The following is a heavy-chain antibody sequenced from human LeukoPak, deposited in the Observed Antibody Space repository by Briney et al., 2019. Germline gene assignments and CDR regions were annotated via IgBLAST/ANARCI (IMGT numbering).Heavy chain of an antibody. V-gene: IGHV3-48*04. Sequence: PGGSLRLSCAASGLSLSSNNMHWVRQTPGGGLEWLSYISAGSGTVFSADSVKGRFTISRDNARESLSLQMNSLRVEDTAVYYCTRDLGLRRMTWGRGTLVIVSS. CDR1: GLSLSSNN. CDR2: ISAGSGTV. CDR3: TRDLGLRRMT. D-gene: IGHD6-25*01. J-gene: IGHJ2*01.